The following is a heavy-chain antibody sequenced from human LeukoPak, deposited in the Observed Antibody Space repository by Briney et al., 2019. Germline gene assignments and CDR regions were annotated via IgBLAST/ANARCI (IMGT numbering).Heavy chain of an antibody. J-gene: IGHJ3*02. Sequence: ASVKVSCKASGYTFTGYYMHWVRQAPGQGLEWMGWINPNSGGTNYAQKFQGRVTMTRDTSISTAYMELSSLGSEDTAVYYCASSLPTTYAFDIWGQGTMVTVSS. D-gene: IGHD4-17*01. V-gene: IGHV1-2*02. CDR3: ASSLPTTYAFDI. CDR2: INPNSGGT. CDR1: GYTFTGYY.